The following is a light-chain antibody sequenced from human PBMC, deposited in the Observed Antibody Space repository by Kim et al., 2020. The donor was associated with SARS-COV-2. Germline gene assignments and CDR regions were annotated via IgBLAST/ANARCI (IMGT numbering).Light chain of an antibody. CDR1: QGISSY. CDR2: AAS. CDR3: QQYYSYHT. V-gene: IGKV1-8*01. Sequence: FSASTGDRVTITCRASQGISSYLAWYQQKPGKAPKLLIYAASTLQSGVPSRFSGSGSGTDFTLTISCLQSEDFATYYCQQYYSYHTFGQGTKLEIK. J-gene: IGKJ2*01.